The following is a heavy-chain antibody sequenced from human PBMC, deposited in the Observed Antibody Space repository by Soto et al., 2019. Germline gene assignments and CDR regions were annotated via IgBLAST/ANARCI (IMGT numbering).Heavy chain of an antibody. CDR3: AGTTSEFDY. J-gene: IGHJ4*02. D-gene: IGHD2-2*01. V-gene: IGHV4-59*08. CDR2: IYYSGST. CDR1: GGSISSYY. Sequence: SETLSLTCTVSGGSISSYYWSWIRQPPGKGLEWIGYIYYSGSTNYNPSLKSRVTISVDTSKNQFSLKLSSVTAADTAVYYCAGTTSEFDYWGQGTLVTVSS.